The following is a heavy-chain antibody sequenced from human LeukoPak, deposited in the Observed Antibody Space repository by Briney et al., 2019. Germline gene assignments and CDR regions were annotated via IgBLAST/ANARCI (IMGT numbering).Heavy chain of an antibody. V-gene: IGHV4-4*07. CDR3: ARDRSYYSDTGTDY. D-gene: IGHD3-22*01. CDR1: GGSISSYY. CDR2: IHTIGNT. J-gene: IGHJ4*02. Sequence: SETLSLTCTVSGGSISSYYWSWIRQPAGKGLEWIGRIHTIGNTNYSPSLWRRVTISVDTSKNQFSLRLHSVTAADTAVYYCARDRSYYSDTGTDYWGQGALVTVSS.